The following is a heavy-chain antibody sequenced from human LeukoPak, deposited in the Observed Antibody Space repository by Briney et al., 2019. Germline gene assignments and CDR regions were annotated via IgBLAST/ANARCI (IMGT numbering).Heavy chain of an antibody. CDR2: MNPNSGDT. J-gene: IGHJ5*02. D-gene: IGHD3-9*01. V-gene: IGHV1-8*01. CDR1: GYTFTSCE. CDR3: ARDILTGPTNWFDP. Sequence: ASVKVSCKASGYTFTSCEINWVRQATGQGLEWMGWMNPNSGDTGYAQKFQGRVTMTRDTSISTAYMELSSLRSEDTAVYYCARDILTGPTNWFDPWGQGTLVTVSS.